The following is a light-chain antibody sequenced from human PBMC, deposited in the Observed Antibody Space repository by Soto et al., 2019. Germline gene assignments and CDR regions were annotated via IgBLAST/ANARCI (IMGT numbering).Light chain of an antibody. CDR2: DAS. CDR3: QQRSKWPPEVT. V-gene: IGKV3-11*01. Sequence: EIVLTQSPATPSLSPGERATLSCRASQSVSSYLAWYQQKPGQAPRLLIYDASNRATGIPARFSGSGSGTDFTLTISSLEPEDFAVYYCQQRSKWPPEVTFGQGT. CDR1: QSVSSY. J-gene: IGKJ5*01.